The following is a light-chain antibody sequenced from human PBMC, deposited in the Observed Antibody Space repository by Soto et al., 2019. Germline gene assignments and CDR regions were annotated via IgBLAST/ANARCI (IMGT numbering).Light chain of an antibody. Sequence: ESVLTQSPGTLSLSPGERATLSCRASQSVSKNYLAWYQQKPGQAPRLLIYGASNRATGIPDRFSGSGSGTDFTLTISRLEPEDFAVYYCQEYGSSGTFGQGTE. J-gene: IGKJ1*01. V-gene: IGKV3-20*01. CDR2: GAS. CDR1: QSVSKNY. CDR3: QEYGSSGT.